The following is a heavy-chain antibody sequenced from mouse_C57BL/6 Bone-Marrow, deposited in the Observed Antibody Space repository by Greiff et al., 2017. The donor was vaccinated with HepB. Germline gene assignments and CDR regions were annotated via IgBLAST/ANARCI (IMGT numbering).Heavy chain of an antibody. V-gene: IGHV5-4*01. J-gene: IGHJ1*03. CDR2: ISDGGSYT. CDR1: GFTFSSYA. CDR3: ARDQDYYGSSHWYFDV. Sequence: EVNVVESGGGLVKPGGSLKLSCAASGFTFSSYAMSWVRQTPEKRLEWVATISDGGSYTYYPDNVKGRVTISRDNAKNNLYLQMSHLKSEDTAMYYCARDQDYYGSSHWYFDVWGTGTTVTVSS. D-gene: IGHD1-1*01.